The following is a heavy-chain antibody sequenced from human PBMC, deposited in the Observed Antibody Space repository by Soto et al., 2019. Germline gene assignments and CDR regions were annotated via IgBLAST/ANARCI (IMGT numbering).Heavy chain of an antibody. Sequence: QVQLVQSGAEVKKPGASVKVSCKASGYTFTSYGISWVRQAPGQGLEWMGWISAYNGNTNYAQKLQGRVTMTTDAPTSTAYMELRSLSSDDTAVYYCARVLGYYGMDVWGQGTTVTVSS. CDR2: ISAYNGNT. J-gene: IGHJ6*02. CDR3: ARVLGYYGMDV. CDR1: GYTFTSYG. D-gene: IGHD3-16*01. V-gene: IGHV1-18*01.